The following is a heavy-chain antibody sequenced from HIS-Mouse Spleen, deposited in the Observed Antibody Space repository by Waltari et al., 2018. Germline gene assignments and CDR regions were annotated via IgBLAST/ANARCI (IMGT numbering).Heavy chain of an antibody. V-gene: IGHV4-39*07. CDR1: GGSISSISYY. Sequence: QLQLQESGPGLVKPSETLSLTCTVSGGSISSISYYWGWIRQPPGKGLEWIGIIYYSGSTYYNPSLKSRVTISVDTFKNQFSLKLSSVTAADTAVYYCAREIPYSSSWYDWYFDLWGRGTLVTVSS. J-gene: IGHJ2*01. CDR3: AREIPYSSSWYDWYFDL. D-gene: IGHD6-13*01. CDR2: IYYSGST.